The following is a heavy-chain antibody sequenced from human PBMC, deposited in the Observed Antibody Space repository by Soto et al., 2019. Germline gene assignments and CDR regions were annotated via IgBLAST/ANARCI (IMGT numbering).Heavy chain of an antibody. D-gene: IGHD3-10*01. J-gene: IGHJ4*02. Sequence: PSETLSLTCAVYGGSFSGYYWSWIRQPPGKGLEWIGEINHSGSTNYNPSLKSRVTISVDTSKNQFSLKLSSVTAADTAVYYCARRLYYYGSGSDSPTSYYIDSWGQGNPLTISS. CDR3: ARRLYYYGSGSDSPTSYYIDS. V-gene: IGHV4-34*01. CDR2: INHSGST. CDR1: GGSFSGYY.